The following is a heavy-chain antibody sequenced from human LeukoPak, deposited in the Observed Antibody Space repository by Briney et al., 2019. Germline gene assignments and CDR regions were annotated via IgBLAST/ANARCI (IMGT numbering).Heavy chain of an antibody. Sequence: GGSLRLSCALSGLTFRTYWMHWVRKVPGEGLVWVSCIDEDGSITNYADSVKGRFSISRDNAKNTLYLQMNSLRAEDTAVYYCGRDLGGRSGYWGQGTLVTVSS. J-gene: IGHJ4*02. V-gene: IGHV3-74*01. CDR1: GLTFRTYW. D-gene: IGHD1-26*01. CDR2: IDEDGSIT. CDR3: GRDLGGRSGY.